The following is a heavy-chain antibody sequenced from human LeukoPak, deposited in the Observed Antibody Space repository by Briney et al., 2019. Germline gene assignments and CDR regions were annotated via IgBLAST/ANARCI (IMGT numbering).Heavy chain of an antibody. CDR1: GYTFTSYY. Sequence: GASVKVSCKASGYTFTSYYMHWVRQAPGQGLEWMGIINPSGGSTSYAQKFQGRVTMTRDTSTSTVYMELSSLRSEDTAVYHCARADSIVVVPAAIYPGYWGQGTLVTVSS. CDR2: INPSGGST. CDR3: ARADSIVVVPAAIYPGY. D-gene: IGHD2-2*01. J-gene: IGHJ4*02. V-gene: IGHV1-46*01.